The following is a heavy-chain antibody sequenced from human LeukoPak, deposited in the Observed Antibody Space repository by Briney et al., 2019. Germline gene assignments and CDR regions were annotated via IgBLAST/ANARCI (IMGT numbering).Heavy chain of an antibody. J-gene: IGHJ5*02. Sequence: PGRSLRLSCAASGFTFSSYGMHWVRQAPGKGLEWVAVIWYDGSNKYYADSVKGRFTISRDNSKNTLYLQMNSLRAEDTAVYYCASLNWSPLYSRFDPWGQGTLVTVSS. CDR3: ASLNWSPLYSRFDP. CDR1: GFTFSSYG. CDR2: IWYDGSNK. V-gene: IGHV3-33*01. D-gene: IGHD3-3*01.